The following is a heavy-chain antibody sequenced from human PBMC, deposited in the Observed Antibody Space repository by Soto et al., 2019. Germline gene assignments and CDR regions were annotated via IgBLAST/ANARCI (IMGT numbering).Heavy chain of an antibody. CDR1: GGTFSSYA. CDR2: IIPIFGTA. Sequence: ASVKVSCKASGGTFSSYAISWVRQAPGQGLEWMGGIIPIFGTANYAQKFQGRVTITADESTSTAYMELSSLRSEDTAVYYCARGPAWSGYDSVYFDYWGQGTLVTVSS. CDR3: ARGPAWSGYDSVYFDY. D-gene: IGHD5-12*01. J-gene: IGHJ4*02. V-gene: IGHV1-69*13.